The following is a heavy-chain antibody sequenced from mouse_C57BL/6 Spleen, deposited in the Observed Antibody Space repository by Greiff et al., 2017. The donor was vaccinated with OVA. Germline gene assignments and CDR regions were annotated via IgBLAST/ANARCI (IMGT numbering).Heavy chain of an antibody. CDR1: GFTFSSYG. Sequence: EVMLVESGGDLVKPGGSLKLSCAASGFTFSSYGMSWVRQTPDKRLEWVATISSGGSYTYYPDSVKGRFTISRDNAKNTLYLQMSSLKSEDTAMYYCARQHDGYWYFDVWGTGTTVTVSS. CDR3: ARQHDGYWYFDV. CDR2: ISSGGSYT. V-gene: IGHV5-6*01. J-gene: IGHJ1*03. D-gene: IGHD2-3*01.